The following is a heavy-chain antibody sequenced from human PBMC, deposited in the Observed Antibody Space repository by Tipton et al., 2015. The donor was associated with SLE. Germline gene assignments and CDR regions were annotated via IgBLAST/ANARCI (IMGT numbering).Heavy chain of an antibody. CDR1: GFTFDDYA. Sequence: SLRLSCAASGFTFDDYAMHWVRQAPGKGLEWVAGISWNSDSIGYADSVKGRFTISRDNAKNSLYMQMNGLRAEDTSSYYCAKVHGRYFDWLNCMDVWGKGTTVTVSS. D-gene: IGHD3-9*01. CDR3: AKVHGRYFDWLNCMDV. J-gene: IGHJ6*03. V-gene: IGHV3-9*01. CDR2: ISWNSDSI.